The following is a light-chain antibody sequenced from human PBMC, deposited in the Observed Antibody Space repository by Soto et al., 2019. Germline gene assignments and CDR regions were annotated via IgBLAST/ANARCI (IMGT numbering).Light chain of an antibody. J-gene: IGKJ1*01. CDR1: QSVGNK. Sequence: EIVMTQSPATLSVSPGERATLSCRASQSVGNKLAWFQQKPGQAPRLLIFRASTRATGVPVTFSGGGTATEFTLTISSLQSEDFAVYYCQQYDNWPRTFGQGTKVEIK. V-gene: IGKV3-15*01. CDR3: QQYDNWPRT. CDR2: RAS.